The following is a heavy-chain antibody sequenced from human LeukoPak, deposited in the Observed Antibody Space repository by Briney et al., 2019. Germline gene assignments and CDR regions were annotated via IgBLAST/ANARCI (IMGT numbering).Heavy chain of an antibody. CDR2: ISAYNGNT. V-gene: IGHV1-18*01. CDR1: GYTFTSYG. D-gene: IGHD5-18*01. J-gene: IGHJ4*02. Sequence: GASVKVSCKASGYTFTSYGISWVRQAPGQGLEWMGWISAYNGNTNYAQKFQGRVTMTRDTSISTAYMEPSRLRSDDTAVYYCARGWGKGYSYGHDFDYWGQGTLVTVSS. CDR3: ARGWGKGYSYGHDFDY.